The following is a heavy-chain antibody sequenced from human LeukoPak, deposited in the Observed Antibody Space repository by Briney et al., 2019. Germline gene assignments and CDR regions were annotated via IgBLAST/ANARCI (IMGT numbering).Heavy chain of an antibody. CDR3: ARDDSSGWYVGFDY. J-gene: IGHJ4*02. D-gene: IGHD6-19*01. CDR1: GGSISSYY. V-gene: IGHV4-59*01. Sequence: SETLSLTCTVSGGSISSYYWSWIRQPPGKGLEWIGYIYYSGSTNYNPSLKSRVTISVDTSKNQLSLKLSSVTAADTAVYYCARDDSSGWYVGFDYWGQGTLVTVSS. CDR2: IYYSGST.